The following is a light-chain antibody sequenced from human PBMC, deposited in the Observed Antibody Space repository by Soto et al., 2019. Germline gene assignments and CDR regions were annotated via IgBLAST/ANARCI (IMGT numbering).Light chain of an antibody. V-gene: IGKV1-5*03. J-gene: IGKJ4*01. CDR2: KAS. CDR1: QSISTW. CDR3: QHRLS. Sequence: DIQMTQSPSTLSTSVGDRITITCRASQSISTWLAWYQQKPGKAPKLLIYKASSLGNGVPSRFGGTGSGTEFTLTISSLQPDDFATYYCQHRLSFRGGTKLEI.